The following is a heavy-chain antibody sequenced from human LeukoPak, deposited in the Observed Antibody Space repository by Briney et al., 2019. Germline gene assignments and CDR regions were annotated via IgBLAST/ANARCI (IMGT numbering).Heavy chain of an antibody. J-gene: IGHJ4*02. CDR1: GGSFSGYY. V-gene: IGHV4-34*01. CDR3: ARGRWFGESISVHFDY. Sequence: SETLSLTCAVYGGSFSGYYWSWIRQPPGKGLEWIGEINHSGSINYNPSLKSRVTISVDTSKNQFSLKLSSVTAADTAVYYCARGRWFGESISVHFDYWGQGTLVTVSS. D-gene: IGHD3-10*01. CDR2: INHSGSI.